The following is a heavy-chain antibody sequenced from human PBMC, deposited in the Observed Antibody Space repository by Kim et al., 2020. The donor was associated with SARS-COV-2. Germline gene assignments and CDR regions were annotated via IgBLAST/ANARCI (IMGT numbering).Heavy chain of an antibody. CDR3: AREMDGYCSSTSCRYSYYYYGMDV. CDR1: GYSFTSYW. D-gene: IGHD2-2*01. Sequence: GESLKISCKGSGYSFTSYWISWVRQMPGKGLEWMGRIDPSDSYTNYSPSFQGHVTISADKSISTAYLQWSSLKASDTAMYYCAREMDGYCSSTSCRYSYYYYGMDVWGQGTTVTVSS. J-gene: IGHJ6*02. V-gene: IGHV5-10-1*01. CDR2: IDPSDSYT.